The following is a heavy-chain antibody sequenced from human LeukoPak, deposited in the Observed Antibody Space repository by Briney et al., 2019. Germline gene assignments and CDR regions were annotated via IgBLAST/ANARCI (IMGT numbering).Heavy chain of an antibody. D-gene: IGHD3-22*01. CDR2: ISSSGSFK. J-gene: IGHJ4*02. CDR1: GFTFSTYS. CDR3: ARGQTGYYDSSGYYYVY. Sequence: GGSLRLSCAASGFTFSTYSMTWVRQAPGKGLEWVSSISSSGSFKYYTDSVRGRFTIYRDNAKNSLYLQMNSLGAEDTAVYYCARGQTGYYDSSGYYYVYWGQGTLVAVSS. V-gene: IGHV3-21*01.